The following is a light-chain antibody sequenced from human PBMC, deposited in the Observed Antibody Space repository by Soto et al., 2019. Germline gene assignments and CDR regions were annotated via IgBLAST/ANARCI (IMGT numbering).Light chain of an antibody. CDR2: EVS. J-gene: IGLJ1*01. V-gene: IGLV2-8*01. CDR3: SSYAGSNSYV. Sequence: LTQPPSASGFPGQSVPISCSGTSSDVGGYNYVSWYQQHPGKAPKLMIYEVSKRPSGVPDRFSGSKSGNTASLTVSGLQAEDEADYYCSSYAGSNSYVFGTGTKVTVL. CDR1: SSDVGGYNY.